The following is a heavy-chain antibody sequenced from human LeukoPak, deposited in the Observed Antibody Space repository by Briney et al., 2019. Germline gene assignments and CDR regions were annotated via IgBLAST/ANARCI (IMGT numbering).Heavy chain of an antibody. J-gene: IGHJ4*02. Sequence: GGSLRLSCAASGFTFSSYDMSWVRQAPGKGLEWVSAITNSGDSTYYADSVKGRFTISRDNSKNTLYLQMNSLRAEDTDEYYCAKDGGGGFDSWGQGTLVTVSS. CDR3: AKDGGGGFDS. V-gene: IGHV3-23*01. CDR2: ITNSGDST. D-gene: IGHD3-16*01. CDR1: GFTFSSYD.